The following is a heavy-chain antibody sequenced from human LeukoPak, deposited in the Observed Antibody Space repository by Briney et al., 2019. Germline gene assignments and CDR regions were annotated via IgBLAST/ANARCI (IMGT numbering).Heavy chain of an antibody. J-gene: IGHJ4*02. CDR3: AKAPVTTCSGAYCYPFDY. CDR1: GFTLSSYA. Sequence: GSLRLSCAASGFTLSSYAMSWVRQGPGKGLEWVSAISVSGNTYHADSVKGRFTISRGSSKNTLYLQMNSLRAGDAAVYYCAKAPVTTCSGAYCYPFDYWSQGTLVTVSS. CDR2: ISVSGNT. D-gene: IGHD2-15*01. V-gene: IGHV3-23*01.